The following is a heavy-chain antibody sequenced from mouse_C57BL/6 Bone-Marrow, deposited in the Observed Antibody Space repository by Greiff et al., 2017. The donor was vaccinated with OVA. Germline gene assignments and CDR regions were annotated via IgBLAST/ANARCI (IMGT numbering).Heavy chain of an antibody. D-gene: IGHD2-4*01. CDR2: ISYDGSN. CDR1: GYSITSGYY. V-gene: IGHV3-6*01. Sequence: ESGPGLVKPSQSLSLTCSVTGYSITSGYYWNWIRQFPGNKLEWMGYISYDGSNNYNPSLKNRISITRDTYKNQFFLKLKSVTTEDTATYYCARGSSIYYDYDGAWFAYWGQGTLVTVSA. CDR3: ARGSSIYYDYDGAWFAY. J-gene: IGHJ3*01.